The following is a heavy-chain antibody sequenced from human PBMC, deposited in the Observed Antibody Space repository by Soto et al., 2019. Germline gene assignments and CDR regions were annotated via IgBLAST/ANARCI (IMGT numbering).Heavy chain of an antibody. J-gene: IGHJ3*02. V-gene: IGHV3-30*18. Sequence: PGGSLRLSCAASGFTFSSYGMHWVRQAPGKGLEWVAVISYDGSNKYYADSVKGRFTISRDNSKNTLYLQMNSLRAEDTAVYYCAKDGPPPWFGESDAFDIWGQGTMVTVS. CDR2: ISYDGSNK. CDR3: AKDGPPPWFGESDAFDI. CDR1: GFTFSSYG. D-gene: IGHD3-10*01.